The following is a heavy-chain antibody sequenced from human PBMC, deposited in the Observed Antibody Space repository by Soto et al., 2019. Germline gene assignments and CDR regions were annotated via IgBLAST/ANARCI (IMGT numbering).Heavy chain of an antibody. CDR3: ARMNYYDSSGPPGFDY. V-gene: IGHV1-2*02. CDR2: INPNSGGT. CDR1: GYTFTGYY. J-gene: IGHJ4*02. D-gene: IGHD3-22*01. Sequence: ASVKVSCKASGYTFTGYYMHGVRQAPGQGLEWMGWINPNSGGTNYAQKFQGRVTMTRDTSISTAYMELSRLRSDDTAVYYCARMNYYDSSGPPGFDYWGQGTLVTVSS.